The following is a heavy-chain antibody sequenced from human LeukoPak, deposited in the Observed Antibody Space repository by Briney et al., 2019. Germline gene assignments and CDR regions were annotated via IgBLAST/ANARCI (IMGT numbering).Heavy chain of an antibody. V-gene: IGHV4-59*01. J-gene: IGHJ4*02. CDR3: AVTPIQANYFDY. CDR2: IYYSGST. Sequence: SETLSLTCTVSGGSISSYYWSWMRQPPGKGQEWIGYIYYSGSTNYNPSLKSRVTISVDTSKNQFSLKLSSVTAADTAVYYCAVTPIQANYFDYWGQGTLVTVSS. D-gene: IGHD1-1*01. CDR1: GGSISSYY.